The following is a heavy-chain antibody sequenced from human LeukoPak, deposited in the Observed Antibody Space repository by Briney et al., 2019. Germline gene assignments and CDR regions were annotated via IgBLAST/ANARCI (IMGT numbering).Heavy chain of an antibody. J-gene: IGHJ6*03. D-gene: IGHD6-13*01. CDR2: ISSGSSTI. CDR3: ARRIPATGINYMDV. CDR1: GFTFSTYS. Sequence: GGSLRLSCAASGFTFSTYSMNWVRQAPGKGLEWVSYISSGSSTIYYADSVKGRFTISRDNTKNSLYLQMNSLRAEDTAVYYCARRIPATGINYMDVWGKGTTVTVSS. V-gene: IGHV3-48*04.